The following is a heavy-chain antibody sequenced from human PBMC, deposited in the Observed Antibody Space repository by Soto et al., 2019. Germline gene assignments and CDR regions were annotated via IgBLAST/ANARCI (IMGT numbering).Heavy chain of an antibody. CDR1: GFTFRIYW. CDR3: VRYCGIIGCAPYGMDV. D-gene: IGHD3-22*01. Sequence: LRLSCAASGFTFRIYWMSWVRQAPGKGLEWVANIKQDGTEIYYVDSVKGRFTISRDNAKNTLYLQMNSLRADDTAVYYCVRYCGIIGCAPYGMDVWGQGTTVTSP. CDR2: IKQDGTEI. V-gene: IGHV3-7*01. J-gene: IGHJ6*02.